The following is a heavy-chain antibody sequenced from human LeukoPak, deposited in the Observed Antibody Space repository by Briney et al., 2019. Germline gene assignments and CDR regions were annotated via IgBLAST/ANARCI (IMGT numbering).Heavy chain of an antibody. CDR2: INSDGSST. CDR1: GFTFSSYW. CDR3: WGRGHSYGFADY. Sequence: GGSLRLSCASSGFTFSSYWMHWVRQAPGKGLVWVSRINSDGSSTSYADSVKGRFTISRDNAKNTLYLQMNSLRAEDTAVYYCWGRGHSYGFADYWGQGTLVTVSS. J-gene: IGHJ4*02. D-gene: IGHD5-18*01. V-gene: IGHV3-74*01.